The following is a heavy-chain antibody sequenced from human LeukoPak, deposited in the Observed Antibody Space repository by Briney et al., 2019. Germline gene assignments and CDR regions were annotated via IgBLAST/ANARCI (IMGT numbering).Heavy chain of an antibody. CDR1: GFTFSSYV. V-gene: IGHV3-23*01. J-gene: IGHJ4*02. CDR3: AKGQELDDGVFDS. D-gene: IGHD1-1*01. Sequence: GGSLRLSCAASGFTFSSYVMTWVRQAPGKGLEWVSTILCSGDRTHYADSVKRRFAISRDNSKNTLYLQMNSLRGEDSAIYYCAKGQELDDGVFDSWGQGTLVTVSS. CDR2: ILCSGDRT.